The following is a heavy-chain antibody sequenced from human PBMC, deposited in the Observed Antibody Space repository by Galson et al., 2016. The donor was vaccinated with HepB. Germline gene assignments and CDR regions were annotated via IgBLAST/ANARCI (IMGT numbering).Heavy chain of an antibody. CDR1: GYTFTSYS. V-gene: IGHV1-3*01. J-gene: IGHJ4*02. D-gene: IGHD3-22*01. CDR3: ARAGRDTTDYFFYFDF. Sequence: SGYTFTSYSLHWLRQAPGQRPEWLGWINAGNCRTRHSLTFQGRLSISRDTSASTVYMEMSSLTSEDTALYYCARAGRDTTDYFFYFDFWGQGTWVTVSS. CDR2: INAGNCRT.